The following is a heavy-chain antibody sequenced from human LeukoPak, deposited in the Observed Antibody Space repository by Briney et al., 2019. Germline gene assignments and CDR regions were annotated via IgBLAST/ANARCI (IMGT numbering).Heavy chain of an antibody. CDR1: GFTVSSNY. CDR3: ARAGSSGNYHGPFDY. D-gene: IGHD1-26*01. J-gene: IGHJ4*02. V-gene: IGHV3-53*01. Sequence: GGSLRLSCAASGFTVSSNYMSWVRQAPGKGLEWVSVIYSGGSTYYADSVKGRFTISRDNSKNTLYLQMNSLRAEDTAVYYCARAGSSGNYHGPFDYWGQGTLVTVSS. CDR2: IYSGGST.